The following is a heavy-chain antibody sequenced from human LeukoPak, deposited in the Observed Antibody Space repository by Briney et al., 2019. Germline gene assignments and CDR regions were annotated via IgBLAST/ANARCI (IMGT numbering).Heavy chain of an antibody. Sequence: GESLKISCKGSGYSYTSYWIGWVRQVPGKGLEWIGIIYPGDSDTRYSPSFQGQVTISADKSISTAYLQWSSLKASDTAMYYCARRSLDYGDFRGAFDIWGQGTMVTVSS. V-gene: IGHV5-51*01. D-gene: IGHD4-17*01. CDR1: GYSYTSYW. CDR2: IYPGDSDT. J-gene: IGHJ3*02. CDR3: ARRSLDYGDFRGAFDI.